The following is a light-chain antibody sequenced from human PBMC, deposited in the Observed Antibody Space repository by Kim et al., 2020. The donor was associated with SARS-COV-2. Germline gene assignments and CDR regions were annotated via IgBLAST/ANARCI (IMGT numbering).Light chain of an antibody. CDR1: QSINID. CDR3: QQHANWPPALT. V-gene: IGKV3-11*01. CDR2: DAS. Sequence: EIVLTQSPATVSLSPGERATLACRASQSINIDVAWYQQKPGRAPRLLIYDASKRVSGVPARFSGSGSGIDFALTINGLEPEDFAVYYCQQHANWPPALTFGGGTKVDIK. J-gene: IGKJ4*01.